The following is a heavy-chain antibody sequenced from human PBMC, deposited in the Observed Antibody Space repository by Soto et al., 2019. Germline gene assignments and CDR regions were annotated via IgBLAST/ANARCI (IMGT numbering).Heavy chain of an antibody. Sequence: SETLSLTCTVSGGSIRTSTYSWGWIRQPPGKGLEWIGTIYYSGSTNYNPSLQSRVTISVDTSRNQFSLKLNSVTASDTARYYCARRWPLARCDFWGEVTLVT. J-gene: IGHJ4*02. D-gene: IGHD3-3*01. CDR2: IYYSGST. CDR3: ARRWPLARCDF. V-gene: IGHV4-39*01. CDR1: GGSIRTSTYS.